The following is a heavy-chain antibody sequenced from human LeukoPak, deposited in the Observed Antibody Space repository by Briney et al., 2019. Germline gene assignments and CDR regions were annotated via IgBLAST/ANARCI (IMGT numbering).Heavy chain of an antibody. CDR1: GYTFTGYY. CDR3: ARDRCSSTSCLSSFDY. Sequence: ASVKVSCKASGYTFTGYYMHWVRQAPGQGLEGMGWINPNSGGTNYAQKFQGRVTMTRDTSISTAYMELSRLRSDDTAVYYCARDRCSSTSCLSSFDYWGQGTLVTVSS. V-gene: IGHV1-2*02. D-gene: IGHD2-2*01. CDR2: INPNSGGT. J-gene: IGHJ4*02.